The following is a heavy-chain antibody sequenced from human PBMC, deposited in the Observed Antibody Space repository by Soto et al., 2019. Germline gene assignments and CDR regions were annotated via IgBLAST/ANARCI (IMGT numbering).Heavy chain of an antibody. J-gene: IGHJ4*02. CDR2: VSAYNRNT. D-gene: IGHD1-26*01. CDR1: GYTFSNYG. V-gene: IGHV1-18*01. CDR3: ARERRWEPLLY. Sequence: QVQLVQSGPEVKKPGASVKVSCKGSGYTFSNYGVTWVRQAPGQGLERLGWVSAYNRNTDYAQKFEDRATMTIDTSTDTAYWELRGLTRDDTAVYYCARERRWEPLLYWGQGTL.